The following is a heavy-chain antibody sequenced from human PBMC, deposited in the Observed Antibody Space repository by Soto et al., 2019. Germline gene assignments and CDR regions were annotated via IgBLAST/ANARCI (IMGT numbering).Heavy chain of an antibody. Sequence: GGSLRLSCAASGFTVSSNYMSWVRQAPGEGLEWVSVIYSGGSTYYADSVKGRFTISRDNSKNTLYLQMNSLRAEDTAVYYCARHYYYDSSGLYYFDYWGQGTLVTVSS. J-gene: IGHJ4*02. V-gene: IGHV3-53*01. CDR3: ARHYYYDSSGLYYFDY. D-gene: IGHD3-22*01. CDR1: GFTVSSNY. CDR2: IYSGGST.